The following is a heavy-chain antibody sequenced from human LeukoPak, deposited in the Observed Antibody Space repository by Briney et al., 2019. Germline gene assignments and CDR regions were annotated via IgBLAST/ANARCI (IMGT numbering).Heavy chain of an antibody. D-gene: IGHD3-22*01. CDR1: GYIFTSYW. V-gene: IGHV5-51*01. J-gene: IGHJ4*02. CDR2: IYPGDSDT. CDR3: ARLKGYYDSSGSLFDY. Sequence: GESLKISCKGSGYIFTSYWIGWVRPMPGKGLEWMGIIYPGDSDTRYSPSFQGQVTISADKSISTAYLQWSSLKASDTAMYYCARLKGYYDSSGSLFDYWGQGTLVTVSS.